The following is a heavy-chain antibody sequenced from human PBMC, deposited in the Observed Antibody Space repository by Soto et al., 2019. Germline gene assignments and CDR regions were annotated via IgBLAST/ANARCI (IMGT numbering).Heavy chain of an antibody. CDR1: GFTFSDYG. J-gene: IGHJ1*01. D-gene: IGHD6-25*01. V-gene: IGHV3-23*01. Sequence: GGSLRLSCVASGFTFSDYGMSWVRQAPGKGLEWVSGIGSSGRTIYYADSVKGRFIISRDNSVRTLYLHMNSLRGEDTAVYYCAKGGGGITETTKRYVDHWGQGTLVTVSS. CDR3: AKGGGGITETTKRYVDH. CDR2: IGSSGRTI.